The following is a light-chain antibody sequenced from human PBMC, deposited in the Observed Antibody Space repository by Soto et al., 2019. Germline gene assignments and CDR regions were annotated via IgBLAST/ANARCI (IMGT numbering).Light chain of an antibody. J-gene: IGKJ2*01. CDR3: QQYGSLFT. V-gene: IGKV1-5*03. Sequence: DIQMTQSPSTLSASVGDRVTITCRASQSTSSWLAWYQQKSGKAPKLLIYKASNLESGVPSRFSGSGSGTEFTLTISSLQPDDFATYYCQQYGSLFTFGQGTNLEIK. CDR1: QSTSSW. CDR2: KAS.